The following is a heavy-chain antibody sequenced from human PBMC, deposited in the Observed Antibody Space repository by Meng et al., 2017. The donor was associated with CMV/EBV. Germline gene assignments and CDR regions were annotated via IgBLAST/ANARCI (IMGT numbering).Heavy chain of an antibody. CDR2: ISVYNGHT. J-gene: IGHJ4*01. CDR1: GYTFTGYG. D-gene: IGHD2-21*01. V-gene: IGHV1-18*01. CDR3: ARGVPLGIIYSFDY. Sequence: VQRVQSGVEVKKPGASVKGSCKASGYTFTGYGISWVRQAPGQGLEWMGWISVYNGHTNFAQNLQGRVTMTTDTSTSTAYVELRSLRSDDTAIYYCARGVPLGIIYSFDYWGQGTLVTVSS.